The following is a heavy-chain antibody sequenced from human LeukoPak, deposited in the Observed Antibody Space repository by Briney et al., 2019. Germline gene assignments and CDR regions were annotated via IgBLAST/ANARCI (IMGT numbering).Heavy chain of an antibody. J-gene: IGHJ4*02. CDR2: ISYDGSNK. CDR1: GFTFSSYA. V-gene: IGHV3-30*04. D-gene: IGHD6-19*01. CDR3: ARDSGYSSGLIDY. Sequence: GRSLRLSCAASGFTFSSYAIHWVRQAPGKGLEWVAVISYDGSNKYYADSVKGRFTISRDNSKNTLYLQMNSLRAEDTAVYYCARDSGYSSGLIDYWGQGTLVTVSS.